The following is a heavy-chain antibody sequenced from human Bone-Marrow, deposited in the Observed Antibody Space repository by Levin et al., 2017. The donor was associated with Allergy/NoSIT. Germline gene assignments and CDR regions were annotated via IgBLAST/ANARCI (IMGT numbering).Heavy chain of an antibody. J-gene: IGHJ5*02. CDR3: TNGLTGAAS. CDR2: IKPDGTGA. Sequence: GGSLRLSCAASGFTFSNYWMHWVRQVPGKGLMFVSIIKPDGTGANYADSVKGRFTISRDNNKNTLFLQMNNLRAEDTAVYYCTNGLTGAASWGRGTLVTVSS. D-gene: IGHD7-27*01. V-gene: IGHV3-74*01. CDR1: GFTFSNYW.